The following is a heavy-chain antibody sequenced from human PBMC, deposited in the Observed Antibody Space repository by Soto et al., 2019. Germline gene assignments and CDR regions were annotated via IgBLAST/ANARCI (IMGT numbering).Heavy chain of an antibody. J-gene: IGHJ4*02. CDR3: ARAVWFGELFYFFDY. D-gene: IGHD3-10*01. V-gene: IGHV4-31*03. CDR2: IYYSGST. Sequence: SETLSLTCTVSGGSISSGGYYWSWIRQHPGKGLEWIGYIYYSGSTYYNPSLKSRVTISVDTSKNQFSLKLSSVTAADTAVYYCARAVWFGELFYFFDYWGQGTLVTVS. CDR1: GGSISSGGYY.